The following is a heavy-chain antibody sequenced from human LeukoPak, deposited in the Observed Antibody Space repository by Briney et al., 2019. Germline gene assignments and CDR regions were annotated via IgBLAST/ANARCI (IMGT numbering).Heavy chain of an antibody. CDR3: ARADYDSSGYYYFDY. CDR2: VYYSGST. CDR1: GGAITSYY. D-gene: IGHD3-22*01. Sequence: PSETLSLTCTVSGGAITSYYWSWIRQPPGKGLEWIGYVYYSGSTKYNPSLKSRVTIPVDTSKNQFSLKLSSVTAADTALYYCARADYDSSGYYYFDYWGQGTLVTVSS. J-gene: IGHJ4*02. V-gene: IGHV4-59*01.